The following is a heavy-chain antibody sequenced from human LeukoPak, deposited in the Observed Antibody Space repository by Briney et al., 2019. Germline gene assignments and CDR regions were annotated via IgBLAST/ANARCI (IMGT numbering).Heavy chain of an antibody. V-gene: IGHV1-69*05. Sequence: ASVKVSCKASGGTFSSYAISWVRQAPGQGLEWMGGIIPIFGTANYAQKFQGRVTITTDESTSTAYMELSSLRSEDTAVYYCAREVWWLGSGDHGWFDPWGQGTLVTVSS. CDR2: IIPIFGTA. CDR1: GGTFSSYA. J-gene: IGHJ5*02. D-gene: IGHD2-21*01. CDR3: AREVWWLGSGDHGWFDP.